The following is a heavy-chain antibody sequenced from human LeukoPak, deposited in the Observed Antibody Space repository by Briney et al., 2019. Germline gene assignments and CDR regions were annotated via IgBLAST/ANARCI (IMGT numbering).Heavy chain of an antibody. Sequence: SETLSLTCTVSGGSISSYYWSWIRQPAGKGLEWIGRLYTSGSTNYNPSLKSRVTISVDTSKNQFSLKVSSVTAADTAVYYCARARRDSGYYNVDYWGQGALVTVSS. D-gene: IGHD3-3*01. J-gene: IGHJ4*02. CDR2: LYTSGST. V-gene: IGHV4-4*07. CDR1: GGSISSYY. CDR3: ARARRDSGYYNVDY.